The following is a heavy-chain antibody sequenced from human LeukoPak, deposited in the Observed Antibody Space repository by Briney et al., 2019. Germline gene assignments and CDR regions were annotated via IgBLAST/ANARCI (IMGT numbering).Heavy chain of an antibody. CDR2: MYYSGST. CDR1: GGSISSSSHY. V-gene: IGHV4-39*01. J-gene: IGHJ6*04. Sequence: PSETLSLTCTVSGGSISSSSHYWGWIRQPPGKGLEWIGSMYYSGSTYYNPSLKSRVTISVDTSKNQFSLKLSSVTAADTAVYYCARQPSMVRGELLGLDVWGKGTTVTISS. D-gene: IGHD3-10*01. CDR3: ARQPSMVRGELLGLDV.